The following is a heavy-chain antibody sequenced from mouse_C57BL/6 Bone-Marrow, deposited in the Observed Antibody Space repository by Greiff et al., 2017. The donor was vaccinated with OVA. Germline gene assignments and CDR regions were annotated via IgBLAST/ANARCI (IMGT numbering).Heavy chain of an antibody. CDR2: ISNGGGST. J-gene: IGHJ2*01. CDR3: ARGY. Sequence: EVKLVESGGGLVQPGGSLKLSCAASGFTFSDYYMSWVRQTPEKRLEWVAYISNGGGSTYYPDTVKGRFTISRDNAKNTLYLQMSRLKSEDTAMYYCARGYWGQGTTLTVSS. CDR1: GFTFSDYY. V-gene: IGHV5-12*01.